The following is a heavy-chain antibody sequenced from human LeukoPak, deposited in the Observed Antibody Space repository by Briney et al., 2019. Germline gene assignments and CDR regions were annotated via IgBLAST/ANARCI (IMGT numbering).Heavy chain of an antibody. V-gene: IGHV3-7*03. J-gene: IGHJ6*02. D-gene: IGHD3-10*01. CDR1: GFTFSNAW. CDR3: ARELYGSGSYYPTMDV. CDR2: IKQDGSEK. Sequence: GGSLRLSCAASGFTFSNAWMNWVRQAPGKGLEWVANIKQDGSEKYYVDSVKGRFTISRDNAKNSLYLQMNSLRAEDTAVYYCARELYGSGSYYPTMDVWGQGTTVTVSS.